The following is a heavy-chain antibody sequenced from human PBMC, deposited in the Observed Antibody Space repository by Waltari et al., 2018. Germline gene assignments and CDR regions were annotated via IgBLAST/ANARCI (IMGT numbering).Heavy chain of an antibody. Sequence: EVQLLESGGGLVQPGGSLRLSCAASGFTFSGYPMPWVRQAPGKGLEWVSTIRGSGGDTYYADSVKGRFTISRDNSRNTLYLQMNTLRAGDTAVYYCAKSLGDTYGRYPMDYWGQETLVTVSS. CDR2: IRGSGGDT. J-gene: IGHJ4*02. CDR1: GFTFSGYP. V-gene: IGHV3-23*01. CDR3: AKSLGDTYGRYPMDY. D-gene: IGHD3-10*01.